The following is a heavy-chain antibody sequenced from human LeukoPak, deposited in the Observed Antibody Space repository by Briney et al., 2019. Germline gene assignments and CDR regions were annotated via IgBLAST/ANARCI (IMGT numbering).Heavy chain of an antibody. CDR1: GGTFSSYA. J-gene: IGHJ5*02. D-gene: IGHD6-19*01. CDR2: IIPIFGTA. CDR3: ARDPSIAVAGGYNWFDP. Sequence: GASVKVSCKASGGTFSSYAISWVRQAPGQGLERMGGIIPIFGTANYAQKFQGRVTITADESTSTAYMELSSLRSEDTAVYYCARDPSIAVAGGYNWFDPWGQGTLVTVSS. V-gene: IGHV1-69*13.